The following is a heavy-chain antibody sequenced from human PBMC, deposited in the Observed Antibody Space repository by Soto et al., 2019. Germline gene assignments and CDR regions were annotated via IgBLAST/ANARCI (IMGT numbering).Heavy chain of an antibody. D-gene: IGHD2-8*01. CDR3: ARGGVYAGDAFDI. CDR2: IYYSGST. J-gene: IGHJ3*02. Sequence: QVQLQESGPGLVKPSETLSLTCTVSGGSISSYYWGWIRQPPGKGLEWIGYIYYSGSTNYNPSLKSRVTISVDTSKNQFSLKLSSVTAADTAVYYCARGGVYAGDAFDIWGQGTMVTVSS. CDR1: GGSISSYY. V-gene: IGHV4-59*01.